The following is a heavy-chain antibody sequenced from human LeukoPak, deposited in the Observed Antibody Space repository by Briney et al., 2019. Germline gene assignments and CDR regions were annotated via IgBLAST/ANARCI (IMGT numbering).Heavy chain of an antibody. D-gene: IGHD2-2*01. J-gene: IGHJ3*02. CDR2: IYYGGST. Sequence: SETLSLTCTVSGGSISSSCYYWGWIRQPPGKGLEWIGNIYYGGSTYYNSSLKRRVTISVDTSKNQFSLKLSSVTAADTAVYYCARHMPSEDAFDIWGQGTMVTVSS. CDR1: GGSISSSCYY. V-gene: IGHV4-39*01. CDR3: ARHMPSEDAFDI.